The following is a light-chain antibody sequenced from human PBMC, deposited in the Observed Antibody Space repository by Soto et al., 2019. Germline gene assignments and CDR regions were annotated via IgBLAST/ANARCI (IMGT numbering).Light chain of an antibody. J-gene: IGLJ2*01. V-gene: IGLV1-44*01. CDR3: AAWDDSLNGHVV. CDR1: SSNIGSNT. Sequence: QTVVTQPPSASGAPGQRVTISCSGSSSNIGSNTVNWYQQLPGTAPKLLMFNDYQRPSGVPDRFSGSKSGTSASLAISGLQSEDEANYYCAAWDDSLNGHVVFGGGTKLTVL. CDR2: NDY.